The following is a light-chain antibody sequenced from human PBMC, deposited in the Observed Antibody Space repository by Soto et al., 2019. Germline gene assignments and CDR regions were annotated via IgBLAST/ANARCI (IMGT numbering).Light chain of an antibody. CDR1: QSVSSSY. J-gene: IGKJ2*02. CDR3: QQYGRSPRT. CDR2: DAS. V-gene: IGKV3-20*01. Sequence: EIVLTQSPGTLSLSPGERATLSCRASQSVSSSYLAWYQQKPGQAPRLLMSDASTRATGIPDRFSGSGSGTDFTLTINRQEPDDFAVYYCQQYGRSPRTFGQGTKLEIQ.